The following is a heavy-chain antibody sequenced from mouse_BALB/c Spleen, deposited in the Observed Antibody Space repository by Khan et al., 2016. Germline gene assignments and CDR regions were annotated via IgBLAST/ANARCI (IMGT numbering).Heavy chain of an antibody. Sequence: QVQLKQSGAELPKPGASVKMSCKASGYTFTSYRMHWVKQRPGQGLEWIGYINPSTGYTECNQKLKDKATLTADKSSSTAYMQLCTLTSEDSPVNYCACYYGTGYAMDYWSQATSVTVSS. CDR2: INPSTGYT. CDR1: GYTFTSYR. J-gene: IGHJ4*01. D-gene: IGHD1-1*01. CDR3: ACYYGTGYAMDY. V-gene: IGHV1-4*01.